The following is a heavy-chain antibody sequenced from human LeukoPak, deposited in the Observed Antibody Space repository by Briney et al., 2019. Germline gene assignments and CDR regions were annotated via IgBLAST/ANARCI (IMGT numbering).Heavy chain of an antibody. CDR1: GGSFSGYY. J-gene: IGHJ4*02. V-gene: IGHV4-34*01. CDR3: ARDGYSSSRGLDY. Sequence: SETLSLTCAVYGGSFSGYYWSWIRQPPGKELEWIGEINHSGSTNYNPSLKSRVTISVDTSKNQFSLKLSSVTAADTAVCYCARDGYSSSRGLDYWGQGTLVTVSS. D-gene: IGHD6-6*01. CDR2: INHSGST.